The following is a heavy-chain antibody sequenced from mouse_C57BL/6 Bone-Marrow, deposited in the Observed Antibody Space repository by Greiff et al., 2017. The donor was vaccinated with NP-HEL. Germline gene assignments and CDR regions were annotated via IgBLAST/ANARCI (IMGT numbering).Heavy chain of an antibody. CDR1: GYTFTSYW. CDR2: IHPNSGST. D-gene: IGHD1-1*01. Sequence: QVQLQQSGAELVKPGASVKLSCKASGYTFTSYWMHWVKQRPGQGLEWIGMIHPNSGSTNYNEKFKSKATLTVDKSSSTAYMQLSSLTSEDSAVYYCARDYGSIFAYWGQGTLVTVSA. V-gene: IGHV1-64*01. CDR3: ARDYGSIFAY. J-gene: IGHJ3*01.